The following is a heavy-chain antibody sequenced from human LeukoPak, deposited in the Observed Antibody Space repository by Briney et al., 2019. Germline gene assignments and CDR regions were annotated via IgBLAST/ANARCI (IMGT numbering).Heavy chain of an antibody. CDR3: ASNFWSNQPAGYYYYYYYMDV. V-gene: IGHV1-69*05. J-gene: IGHJ6*03. CDR2: IIPIFGTA. Sequence: SVKVSCKASGGTFSSYAISWVRQAPGQGLEWMRGIIPIFGTANYAQKFQGRVTITTDESTSTAYMELSSLRSEDTAVYYCASNFWSNQPAGYYYYYYYMDVWGKGTTVTVSS. D-gene: IGHD3-3*01. CDR1: GGTFSSYA.